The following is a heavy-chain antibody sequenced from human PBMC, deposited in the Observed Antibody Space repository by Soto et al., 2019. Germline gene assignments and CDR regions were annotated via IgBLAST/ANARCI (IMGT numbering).Heavy chain of an antibody. Sequence: SETLSLTCTVSGDSISTFYWGWMRQSPGKELEWIGYVYYTGSTNYNPSLKSRVTISVDRAKNQFSRKQTTANASHTAVYYCARGSTVRNYANDRSHDFYFVDYWGQGTQVTVSS. D-gene: IGHD3-22*01. CDR1: GDSISTFY. CDR2: VYYTGST. CDR3: ARGSTVRNYANDRSHDFYFVDY. V-gene: IGHV4-59*01. J-gene: IGHJ4*02.